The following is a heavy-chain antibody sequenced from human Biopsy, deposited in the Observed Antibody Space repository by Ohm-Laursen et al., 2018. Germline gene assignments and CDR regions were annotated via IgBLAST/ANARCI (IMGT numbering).Heavy chain of an antibody. D-gene: IGHD6-19*01. CDR2: ISNSGNT. Sequence: SETLSLTCAVSGESMGTYYWTWIRQPPGKGLEWIGFISNSGNTNYNPSLKSRVTISVDTSKNQISLKLDSVTVADTAVYYCARTPGKAVAGRFLDLWGRGTLVTVSS. J-gene: IGHJ2*01. CDR3: ARTPGKAVAGRFLDL. V-gene: IGHV4-59*08. CDR1: GESMGTYY.